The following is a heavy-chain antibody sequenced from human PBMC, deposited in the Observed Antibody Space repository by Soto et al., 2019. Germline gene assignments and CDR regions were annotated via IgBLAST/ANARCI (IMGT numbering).Heavy chain of an antibody. CDR3: ARDRQLEVELYGMDV. V-gene: IGHV1-18*01. J-gene: IGHJ6*02. Sequence: ASVKVSCKASGYTFTSYGISWVRQAPGQGLEWMGWISAYNGNTNYAQKLQGRVTMTTDTSTSTAYMELRSLRSDDTAVYYCARDRQLEVELYGMDVWGQGTTVTAP. D-gene: IGHD1-1*01. CDR1: GYTFTSYG. CDR2: ISAYNGNT.